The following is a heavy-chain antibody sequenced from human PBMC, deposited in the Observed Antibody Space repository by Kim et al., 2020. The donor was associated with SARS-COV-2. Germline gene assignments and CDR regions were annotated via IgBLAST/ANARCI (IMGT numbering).Heavy chain of an antibody. D-gene: IGHD6-19*01. V-gene: IGHV3-33*05. J-gene: IGHJ4*02. CDR3: ARDFTWLAYYFDY. CDR1: GFTFSSYG. Sequence: WGSLRLSCAASGFTFSSYGMHWVRQAPGKGLEWVAVISYDGSNKYYADSVKGRFTISRDNSKNTLYLQMNSLRAEDTAVYYCARDFTWLAYYFDYWGQGTLVTVSS. CDR2: ISYDGSNK.